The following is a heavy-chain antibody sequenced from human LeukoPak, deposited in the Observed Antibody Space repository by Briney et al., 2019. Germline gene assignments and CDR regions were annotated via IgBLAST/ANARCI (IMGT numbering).Heavy chain of an antibody. V-gene: IGHV3-49*04. CDR2: IRSKAYGGTT. D-gene: IGHD1-26*01. CDR1: GFTFGDYA. Sequence: PGRSLRLSCTASGFTFGDYAMSWVRQAPGKGLEWVGFIRSKAYGGTTEYAASVKGRFTISRDDSKSIAYLQMNSLKTEDTAVYYCTRDGIVGATTGFDYWGQGTPVTVSS. J-gene: IGHJ4*02. CDR3: TRDGIVGATTGFDY.